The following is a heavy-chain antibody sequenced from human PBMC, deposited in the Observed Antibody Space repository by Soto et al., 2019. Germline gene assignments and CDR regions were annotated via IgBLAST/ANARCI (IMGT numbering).Heavy chain of an antibody. D-gene: IGHD2-2*02. Sequence: SETLSLTCGVYGGSFSGYYWSWIRQPPGKGLEWIGEINHSGSTNYNPSLKSRVTISVDTSKNQFSLKLSSVTAADTAVYYCARVPLGGLRYCSSTSCYKVYMDVWGKGTTVTVSS. J-gene: IGHJ6*03. CDR1: GGSFSGYY. V-gene: IGHV4-34*01. CDR3: ARVPLGGLRYCSSTSCYKVYMDV. CDR2: INHSGST.